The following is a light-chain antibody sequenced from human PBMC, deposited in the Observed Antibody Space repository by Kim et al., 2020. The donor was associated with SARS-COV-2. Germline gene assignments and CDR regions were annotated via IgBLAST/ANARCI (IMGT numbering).Light chain of an antibody. J-gene: IGLJ2*01. CDR2: DVS. Sequence: GQSITISCTGTSSDIGGFDYVYWYQQHPGKAPKAMIYDVSKRPSGVSNRFSGSKSGNTASLTISGLQAEDEAHYFCSSSTSTSTLVFGGGTQLTVL. CDR1: SSDIGGFDY. CDR3: SSSTSTSTLV. V-gene: IGLV2-14*04.